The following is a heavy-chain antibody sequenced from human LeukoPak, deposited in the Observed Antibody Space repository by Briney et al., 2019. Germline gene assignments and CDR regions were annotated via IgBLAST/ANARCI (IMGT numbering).Heavy chain of an antibody. Sequence: SETLSLTCTVSGGSISSYYWGWIRQPPGKGLEWIGIIHYTESTYYNPSLKSRVTISVDTSKKQFSLKLSSVTAADTAIYYCARHYLWGGYRYWDNWGQGTLVTVSS. CDR3: ARHYLWGGYRYWDN. J-gene: IGHJ4*02. D-gene: IGHD3-16*02. CDR1: GGSISSYY. CDR2: IHYTEST. V-gene: IGHV4-39*07.